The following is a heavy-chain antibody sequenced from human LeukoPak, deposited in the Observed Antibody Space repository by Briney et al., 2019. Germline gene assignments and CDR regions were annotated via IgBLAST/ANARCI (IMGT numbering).Heavy chain of an antibody. D-gene: IGHD3-22*01. CDR1: GFTFSSYS. Sequence: GGSLRLSCAASGFTFSSYSMNWVRQAPGKGLEWVSSISSSSGYIYYADSVKGRFTISRDNAKNSLYLQMNSLRAEDTAVYYCARDHTYYYDSSGYYPTNDAFDIWGQGTMVTVSS. V-gene: IGHV3-21*01. J-gene: IGHJ3*02. CDR2: ISSSSGYI. CDR3: ARDHTYYYDSSGYYPTNDAFDI.